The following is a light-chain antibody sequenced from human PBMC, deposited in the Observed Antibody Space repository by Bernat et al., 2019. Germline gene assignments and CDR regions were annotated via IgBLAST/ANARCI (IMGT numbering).Light chain of an antibody. CDR1: SSDVGGYNY. CDR2: DVT. Sequence: QSALTQPASVSGSPGQSITISGTGTSSDVGGYNYDQWNQHNQGKAPKPMIYDVTNRPSGVSNRFSGSKSGNTASLTISGLQAEDEADYYCNSYTSSSTPWVFGGGTKLTVL. CDR3: NSYTSSSTPWV. V-gene: IGLV2-14*01. J-gene: IGLJ3*02.